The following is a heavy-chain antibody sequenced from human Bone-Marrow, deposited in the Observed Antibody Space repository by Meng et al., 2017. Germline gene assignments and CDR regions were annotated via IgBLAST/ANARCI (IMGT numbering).Heavy chain of an antibody. CDR1: GFTFDGYA. Sequence: GGSLRLSCAASGFTFDGYAMHWVRQAPGKGLEWVSGISWNSGSIGYADSVKGRFTISRDNAKNSLYLQMNSLRAEDMALYYCAKDRGQWLVGGGFFDYWGQGTLVTVSS. V-gene: IGHV3-9*03. D-gene: IGHD6-19*01. J-gene: IGHJ4*02. CDR2: ISWNSGSI. CDR3: AKDRGQWLVGGGFFDY.